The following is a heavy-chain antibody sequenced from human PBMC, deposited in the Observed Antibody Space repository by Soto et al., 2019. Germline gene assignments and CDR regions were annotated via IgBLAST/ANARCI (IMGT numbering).Heavy chain of an antibody. CDR3: AKAFRSRRDVLRFLEKHLHLDY. Sequence: GGSLRLSCAASGFTFSSYAMSWVRQAPGKGLKWVSAISGSGGSTYYADSVKGRFTISRDNSKNTLYLQMNSLRAEDMAVYYCAKAFRSRRDVLRFLEKHLHLDYWGQGTLVTVSS. CDR1: GFTFSSYA. V-gene: IGHV3-23*01. J-gene: IGHJ4*02. CDR2: ISGSGGST. D-gene: IGHD3-3*01.